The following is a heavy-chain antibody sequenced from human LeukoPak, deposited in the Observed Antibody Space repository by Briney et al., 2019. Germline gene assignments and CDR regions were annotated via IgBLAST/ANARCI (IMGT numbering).Heavy chain of an antibody. Sequence: ASVKVSCKASGYTFTSYDINWVREATGQGLEWMGWMNPNSGNTGYAQKCQGRVTMTSNTSISTAYMELSSLRSEDTAVYYCARPRVPAAISYNWFDPWGQGTLVTVSS. CDR1: GYTFTSYD. CDR3: ARPRVPAAISYNWFDP. CDR2: MNPNSGNT. J-gene: IGHJ5*02. D-gene: IGHD2-2*02. V-gene: IGHV1-8*01.